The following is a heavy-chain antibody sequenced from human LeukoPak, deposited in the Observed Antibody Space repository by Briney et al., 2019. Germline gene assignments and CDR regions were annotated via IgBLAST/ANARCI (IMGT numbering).Heavy chain of an antibody. Sequence: GGSLRLSCVASGFSLSSYATAWVRQAPGKGLEWVSGIYADDSDTFYIDAVKGRFTISRDNSKNTLYLQMNSLRAEDTAVYYCAKTGRDYYYYYYMDVWGKGTTVTVSS. CDR1: GFSLSSYA. D-gene: IGHD3-10*01. J-gene: IGHJ6*03. CDR2: IYADDSDT. V-gene: IGHV3-23*01. CDR3: AKTGRDYYYYYYMDV.